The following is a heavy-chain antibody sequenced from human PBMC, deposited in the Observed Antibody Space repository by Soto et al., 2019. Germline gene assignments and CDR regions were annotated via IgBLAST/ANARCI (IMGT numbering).Heavy chain of an antibody. V-gene: IGHV4-30-4*01. CDR2: IYYTGST. Sequence: QVQLQESGPGLVKPSQTLSLTCTVSGGSIITGDYYWSWIRQPPGKGLEWIGYIYYTGSTYYNPSLMSRVTISVDTSKNQFSLKLSSVTAADTAVYYCASVYDFWSGYWNWGQGTLVTVSS. CDR3: ASVYDFWSGYWN. CDR1: GGSIITGDYY. D-gene: IGHD3-3*01. J-gene: IGHJ4*02.